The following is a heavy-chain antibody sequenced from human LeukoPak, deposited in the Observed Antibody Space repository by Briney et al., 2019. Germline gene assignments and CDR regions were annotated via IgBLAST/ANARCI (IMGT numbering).Heavy chain of an antibody. Sequence: ASVKVSCTASGYTXSSYGITWVRQVPGQGLEWMAWIRSYNGNTNHAQKFQGRVTMTTDTSTNTAYMELRSLRSDDTAVYYCARLYTGRYSDGFDIWGQGTLVTVSS. CDR3: ARLYTGRYSDGFDI. D-gene: IGHD1-26*01. CDR2: IRSYNGNT. V-gene: IGHV1-18*01. J-gene: IGHJ3*02. CDR1: GYTXSSYG.